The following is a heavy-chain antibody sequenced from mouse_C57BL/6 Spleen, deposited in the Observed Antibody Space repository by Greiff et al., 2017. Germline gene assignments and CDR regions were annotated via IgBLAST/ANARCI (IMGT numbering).Heavy chain of an antibody. J-gene: IGHJ2*01. V-gene: IGHV5-17*01. CDR1: GFTFSDYG. Sequence: EVQVVESGGGLVKPGGSLKLSCAASGFTFSDYGMHWVRQAPEKGLEWVAYISSGSSTIYYADTVKGRFTIARDNAKNTLFLQMTSLRSEDTAMFYCARREDYGDYFDYWGQGTTLTVSS. CDR2: ISSGSSTI. D-gene: IGHD1-1*01. CDR3: ARREDYGDYFDY.